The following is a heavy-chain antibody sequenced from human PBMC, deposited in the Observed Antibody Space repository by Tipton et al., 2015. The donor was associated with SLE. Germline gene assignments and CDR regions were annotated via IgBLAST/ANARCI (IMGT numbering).Heavy chain of an antibody. Sequence: QSGAEVKKAGSSVKVSCKASGGTFSNHAISWIRQAPGQGLEWMGGFIPIFGAVRYAHKFQGRVTIITDESTSTAYMELSGLRSEDTAIYYCARGVPTSRHYYYMDVWARGTTVIVSS. J-gene: IGHJ6*03. CDR1: GGTFSNHA. V-gene: IGHV1-69*05. CDR3: ARGVPTSRHYYYMDV. D-gene: IGHD2-2*01. CDR2: FIPIFGAV.